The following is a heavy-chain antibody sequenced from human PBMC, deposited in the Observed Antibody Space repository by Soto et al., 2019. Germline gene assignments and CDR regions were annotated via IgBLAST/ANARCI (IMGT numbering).Heavy chain of an antibody. J-gene: IGHJ4*02. CDR2: INHRGNT. CDR1: SGPFSDYH. V-gene: IGHV4-34*01. CDR3: ARAGSCYGSGSYYKGCYFDY. Sequence: SETLSLTCAVYSGPFSDYHWSWIRQPPGKGLEWIGEINHRGNTNYNPSLKSRVTISVDTSKNQFSLKLSSVTAADTAVYYCARAGSCYGSGSYYKGCYFDYWGQGTLVTVSS. D-gene: IGHD3-10*01.